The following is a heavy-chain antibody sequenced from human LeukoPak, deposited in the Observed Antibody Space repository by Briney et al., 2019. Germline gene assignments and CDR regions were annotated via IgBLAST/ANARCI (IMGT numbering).Heavy chain of an antibody. J-gene: IGHJ6*03. V-gene: IGHV1-69*13. Sequence: SVKVSCKTSGGTFSSYAITWVRQAPGQGLEWMGGIVPIFGTTNYAQKFQGRVTITADESTNTAYMELSSLRSEDTAVYYCARAPYSSGGSTNYYYYYYMDVWGKGTTVTVSS. CDR2: IVPIFGTT. D-gene: IGHD6-19*01. CDR3: ARAPYSSGGSTNYYYYYYMDV. CDR1: GGTFSSYA.